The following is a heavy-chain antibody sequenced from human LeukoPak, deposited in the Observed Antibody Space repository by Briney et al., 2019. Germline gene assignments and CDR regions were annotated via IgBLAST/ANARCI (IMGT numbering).Heavy chain of an antibody. CDR2: IYTSGST. CDR1: GGSFSGYY. CDR3: ACNVRGSKGYYYYMDV. D-gene: IGHD3-10*01. V-gene: IGHV4-59*10. Sequence: SETLSLTCAVYGGSFSGYYWSWIRQPAGKGLEWIGRIYTSGSTNYNPSLKSRVTISVDTSKNQFSLKLSSVTAADTAVYYCACNVRGSKGYYYYMDVWGKGTTVTISS. J-gene: IGHJ6*03.